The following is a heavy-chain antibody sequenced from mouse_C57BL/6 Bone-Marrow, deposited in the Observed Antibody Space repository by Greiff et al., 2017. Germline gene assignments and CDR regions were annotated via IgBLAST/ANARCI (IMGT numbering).Heavy chain of an antibody. CDR2: IYPTSGRT. V-gene: IGHV1-55*01. CDR1: GYTFTSYW. J-gene: IGHJ2*01. Sequence: QVHVKQPGAELVKPGASVKMSCKASGYTFTSYWITWVKQRPGQGLEWIGDIYPTSGRTNYNEKFKSNAILTVDTSSNTAYMQLSSLTSEDSAVFYCASSGPLGQSFDNWGQGTTLTVSS. D-gene: IGHD4-1*01. CDR3: ASSGPLGQSFDN.